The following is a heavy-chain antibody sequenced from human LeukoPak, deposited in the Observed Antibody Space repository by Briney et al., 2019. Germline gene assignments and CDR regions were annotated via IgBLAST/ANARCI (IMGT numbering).Heavy chain of an antibody. CDR2: ISSSGGTI. D-gene: IGHD3-10*01. Sequence: PGGSLRLSCVASGFTFSSYEMNWVRQAPGKGLECVAYISSSGGTIYYADSVKGRFTMSRDYAKASLYLQMDSLRAEDTAVYYCARGRPENYGSGTYLNFWGQGTLVTVSS. CDR3: ARGRPENYGSGTYLNF. J-gene: IGHJ4*02. CDR1: GFTFSSYE. V-gene: IGHV3-48*03.